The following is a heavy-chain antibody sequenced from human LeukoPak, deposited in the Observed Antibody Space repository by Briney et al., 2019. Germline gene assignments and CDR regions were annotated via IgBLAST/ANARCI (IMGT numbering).Heavy chain of an antibody. CDR2: ISAGADST. Sequence: GGSPRLSCAASAFTFSTYAMSWVRQAPGKVLEWVSAISAGADSTYYADSVQGRFTISRDNSKNTLYLQMSGLRAEDTAVYFCARGAYGDYDSWGQGTLVTVSS. D-gene: IGHD4-17*01. V-gene: IGHV3-23*01. CDR1: AFTFSTYA. CDR3: ARGAYGDYDS. J-gene: IGHJ5*01.